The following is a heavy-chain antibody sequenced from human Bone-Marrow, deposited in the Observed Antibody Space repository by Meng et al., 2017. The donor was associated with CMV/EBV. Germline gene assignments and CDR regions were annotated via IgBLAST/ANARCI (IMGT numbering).Heavy chain of an antibody. D-gene: IGHD5-18*01. J-gene: IGHJ6*02. CDR1: GFTVSSNY. CDR3: ASPRASYGPGTEYYYYGMDV. CDR2: IYSGGST. Sequence: ETLSLTCAASGFTVSSNYMSWVRQAPGKGLEWVSVIYSGGSTYYADSVKGRFTISRDNSKNTLYLQMNSLRAEDTAVYYCASPRASYGPGTEYYYYGMDVWGQGTTVTVSS. V-gene: IGHV3-53*01.